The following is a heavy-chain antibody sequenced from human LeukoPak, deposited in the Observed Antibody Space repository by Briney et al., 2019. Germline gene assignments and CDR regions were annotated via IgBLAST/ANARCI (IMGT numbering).Heavy chain of an antibody. CDR1: GGSISSGGYY. CDR3: ARDVHSGSYSAFDI. Sequence: SQTLSLTCTVSGGSISSGGYYWSWIRQPPGKGLEWIGYIYHSGSTYYNPSLKSRVTISVDRSKNQFSLKLSSVTAADTAVYYCARDVHSGSYSAFDIWGQGTMVTVSS. J-gene: IGHJ3*02. V-gene: IGHV4-30-2*01. CDR2: IYHSGST. D-gene: IGHD1-26*01.